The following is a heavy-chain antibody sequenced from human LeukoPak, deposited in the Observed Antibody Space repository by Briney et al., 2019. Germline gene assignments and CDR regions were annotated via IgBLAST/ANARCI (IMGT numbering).Heavy chain of an antibody. CDR1: GFTFKNAW. V-gene: IGHV3-15*01. J-gene: IGHJ4*02. Sequence: KPGGSLRLSCAASGFTFKNAWMSWVRQAPGKGLEWVGRMKSKSDGGTTHYAAPVKGRFIISRDDSKSTLYLQMNSLKTEDTAVYYCTTALPYDYVWGTYRDPSWGQGTLVTVSS. CDR3: TTALPYDYVWGTYRDPS. D-gene: IGHD3-16*02. CDR2: MKSKSDGGTT.